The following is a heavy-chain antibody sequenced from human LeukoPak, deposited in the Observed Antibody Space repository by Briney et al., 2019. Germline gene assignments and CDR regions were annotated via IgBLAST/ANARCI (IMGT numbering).Heavy chain of an antibody. Sequence: EAGGSLRLSCAASGFTFSSYAMSWVRQAPGKGLEWVSAISGSGGSTYYADSVKGRFTISRDNSKNTLYLQMNSLRAEDTAVYYCAKYGLEAIFATHFDIWGQGTMVTVSS. D-gene: IGHD3-3*01. V-gene: IGHV3-23*01. CDR1: GFTFSSYA. CDR3: AKYGLEAIFATHFDI. CDR2: ISGSGGST. J-gene: IGHJ3*02.